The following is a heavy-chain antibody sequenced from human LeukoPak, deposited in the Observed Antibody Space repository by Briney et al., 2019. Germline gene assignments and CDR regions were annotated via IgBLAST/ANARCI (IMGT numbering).Heavy chain of an antibody. Sequence: SGTLSLTCSVSGCSMKDYYWSWIRQPPGKGLEWVAYINDNGRSGYKPALESRFTISVDTSKNHSSLRLRSITAPDTEVYFCARESADYVWGTFSDYWGQGILVTVSS. CDR2: INDNGRS. CDR1: GCSMKDYY. D-gene: IGHD3-16*01. J-gene: IGHJ4*02. CDR3: ARESADYVWGTFSDY. V-gene: IGHV4-59*12.